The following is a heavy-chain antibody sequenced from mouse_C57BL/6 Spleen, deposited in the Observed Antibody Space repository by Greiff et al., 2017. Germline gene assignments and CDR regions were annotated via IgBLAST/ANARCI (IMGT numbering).Heavy chain of an antibody. D-gene: IGHD1-1*01. Sequence: QVQLQQPGTELVKPGASVKLSCKASGYTFTSYWMHWVKQRPGQGLEWIGNINPSNGGTTYNEKFKSKATLTVDKSSSTAYMQLSSLTSEDSAVYDCARGGSSHWYFDVWGTGTTVTVSA. CDR1: GYTFTSYW. CDR2: INPSNGGT. CDR3: ARGGSSHWYFDV. V-gene: IGHV1-53*01. J-gene: IGHJ1*03.